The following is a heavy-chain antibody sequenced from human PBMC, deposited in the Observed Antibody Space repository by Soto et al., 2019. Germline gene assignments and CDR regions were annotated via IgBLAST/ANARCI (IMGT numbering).Heavy chain of an antibody. J-gene: IGHJ4*02. CDR2: IYYSGST. Sequence: SETLSLTCTVSGGSISSYYWSWIRQPPGKGLEWIGYIYYSGSTNYNPSLKSRVTISVDTSKNQFSLKLSSVTAADTAVYYCARHAPPFYSSSSWAHPGTPFDYWGQGTLVTVSS. CDR3: ARHAPPFYSSSSWAHPGTPFDY. D-gene: IGHD6-6*01. V-gene: IGHV4-59*08. CDR1: GGSISSYY.